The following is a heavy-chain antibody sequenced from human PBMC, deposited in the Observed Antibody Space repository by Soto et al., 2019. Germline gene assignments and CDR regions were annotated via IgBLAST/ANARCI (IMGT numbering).Heavy chain of an antibody. CDR1: GYTFTGNS. Sequence: QVHLVQSGPEVKKPGASVKVSCKASGYTFTGNSLHWVRQAPGQGLEWMGWINPNNGATNYAQKFRDWVSMTRDTSLRTAYMDLRRLTSDDTAGYYCAIHSSGVVYWGQGTQVTVS. D-gene: IGHD4-4*01. J-gene: IGHJ4*02. CDR2: INPNNGAT. V-gene: IGHV1-2*04. CDR3: AIHSSGVVY.